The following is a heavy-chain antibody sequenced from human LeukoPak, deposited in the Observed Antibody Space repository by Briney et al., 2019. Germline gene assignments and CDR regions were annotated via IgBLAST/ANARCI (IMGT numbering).Heavy chain of an antibody. CDR3: ARDPTYYDFWSGYYKDYYGMDV. D-gene: IGHD3-3*01. CDR1: GFTVSSNY. CDR2: IYSGGST. J-gene: IGHJ6*02. Sequence: QPGGSLRLSCAASGFTVSSNYMSWVRQAPGKGLEWVSVIYSGGSTYYADSVKGRFTISRDNSKNTLYLQMNSLRAKDTAVYYCARDPTYYDFWSGYYKDYYGMDVWGQGTTVTVSS. V-gene: IGHV3-66*01.